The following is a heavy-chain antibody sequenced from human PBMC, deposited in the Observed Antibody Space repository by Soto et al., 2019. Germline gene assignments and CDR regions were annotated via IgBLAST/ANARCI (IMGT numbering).Heavy chain of an antibody. CDR2: ISSSSSYI. D-gene: IGHD6-19*01. V-gene: IGHV3-21*01. CDR3: ASLSIAVAEDYGMDV. J-gene: IGHJ6*02. CDR1: GFTFSSYS. Sequence: SLRLSCAASGFTFSSYSMNWVRQAPGKGLEWVSSISSSSSYIYYADSVKGRFTISRDNAKNSLYLQMNSLRAEDTAVYCCASLSIAVAEDYGMDVWGQGTTVTVSS.